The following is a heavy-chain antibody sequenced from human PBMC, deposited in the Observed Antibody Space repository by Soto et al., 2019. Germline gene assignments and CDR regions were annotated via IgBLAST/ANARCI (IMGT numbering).Heavy chain of an antibody. CDR3: ARHSDNSNYGGSDAFDI. CDR2: IYYSGST. CDR1: GGSISSYY. Sequence: SETLSLTCTVSGGSISSYYWSWIRQPPGKGLERIGYIYYSGSTNYNPSLKSRVTISVDTSKNQFSLKLSSVTAAGTAVYYCARHSDNSNYGGSDAFDIWGKGTMV. V-gene: IGHV4-59*08. J-gene: IGHJ3*02. D-gene: IGHD4-4*01.